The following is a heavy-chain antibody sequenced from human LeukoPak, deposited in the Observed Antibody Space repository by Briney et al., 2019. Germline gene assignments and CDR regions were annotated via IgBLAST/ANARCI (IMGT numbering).Heavy chain of an antibody. CDR2: IYYTGST. D-gene: IGHD2-2*01. CDR1: GDSISSSDYY. J-gene: IGHJ4*02. Sequence: KPSETLSLTCSVSGDSISSSDYYWDWIRQPPGKGLEWIGAIYYTGSTYYNPSLKGRVTISGDTSKNQFSLKLSSVTAADTAVYYCARQNKPARPNFDNWGQGTLLTVSS. V-gene: IGHV4-39*01. CDR3: ARQNKPARPNFDN.